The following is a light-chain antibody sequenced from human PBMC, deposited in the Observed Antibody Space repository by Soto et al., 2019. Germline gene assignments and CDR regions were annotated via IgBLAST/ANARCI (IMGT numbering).Light chain of an antibody. J-gene: IGKJ4*01. Sequence: VVLTQSPAILSLSPGERATLSCRASRSVGTFLTWYQHKPGQAPRLLIHAASDRATGVPTRFSGSGSGTDFTLTISSLEPEDFAVYYCQQRSEWPLTFGGGTKGEIK. CDR3: QQRSEWPLT. V-gene: IGKV3-11*01. CDR1: RSVGTF. CDR2: AAS.